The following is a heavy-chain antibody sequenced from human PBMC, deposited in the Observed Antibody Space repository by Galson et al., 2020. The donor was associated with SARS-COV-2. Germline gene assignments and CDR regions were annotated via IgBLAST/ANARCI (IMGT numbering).Heavy chain of an antibody. V-gene: IGHV1-18*01. CDR2: ISAYNGNE. CDR1: GYTFTSYG. Sequence: ASVKVSCKASGYTFTSYGISWVRQAPGQGLEWMGWISAYNGNENYAQKLQGRVTMTTDTSTSTAYMELRSLRSDNTAVYYCARGPKLLFLFSSFFFYYYMDCWGKGTTVTVSS. J-gene: IGHJ6*03. CDR3: ARGPKLLFLFSSFFFYYYMDC. D-gene: IGHD3-3*01.